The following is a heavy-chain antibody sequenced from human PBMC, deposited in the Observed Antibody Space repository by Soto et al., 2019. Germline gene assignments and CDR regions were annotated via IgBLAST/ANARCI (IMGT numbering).Heavy chain of an antibody. Sequence: SETLSLTCTVSGGSISGSNYYWDWIRQPPGKGLEWIGNIYYSGTTYYNPSLKSRVTISLDPSNNHFSLKLNSVTAADSAVYYCAGQSYYYTSGSSGPWGRGTLVTVSS. CDR3: AGQSYYYTSGSSGP. D-gene: IGHD3-10*01. V-gene: IGHV4-39*01. CDR1: GGSISGSNYY. CDR2: IYYSGTT. J-gene: IGHJ5*02.